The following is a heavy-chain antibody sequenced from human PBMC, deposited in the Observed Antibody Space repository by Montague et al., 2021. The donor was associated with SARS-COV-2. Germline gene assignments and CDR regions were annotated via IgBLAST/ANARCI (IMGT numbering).Heavy chain of an antibody. D-gene: IGHD2-2*01. CDR1: GGSISSGGYY. CDR2: IYYSGST. Sequence: TLSLTCTVSGGSISSGGYYWSWIRQHPGKGLEWIGYIYYSGSTYYNPSLKSRVTISVDTSKNQFSLKLSSVTAADTAVYYCAREKRHYCSSPSCYDNYYYDYGMDVWGQGTTVTVSS. J-gene: IGHJ6*02. CDR3: AREKRHYCSSPSCYDNYYYDYGMDV. V-gene: IGHV4-31*03.